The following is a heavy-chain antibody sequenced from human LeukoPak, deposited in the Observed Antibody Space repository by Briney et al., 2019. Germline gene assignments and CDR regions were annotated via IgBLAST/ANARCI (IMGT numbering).Heavy chain of an antibody. CDR3: VVWGEDRSGHRFDF. CDR1: GFTFDYYW. V-gene: IGHV3-74*01. D-gene: IGHD3-22*01. J-gene: IGHJ4*02. CDR2: INTDGSDT. Sequence: GGSLRLSCAASGFTFDYYWMHWVRQAPGKGLMWVSRINTDGSDTHYADSVKGRFTISRDNAKNTLYLQMNGLRVEDTAVYYCVVWGEDRSGHRFDFWGQGTLVTVSS.